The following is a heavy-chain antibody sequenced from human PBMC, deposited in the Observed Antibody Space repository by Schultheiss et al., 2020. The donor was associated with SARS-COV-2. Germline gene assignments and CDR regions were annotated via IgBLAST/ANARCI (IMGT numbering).Heavy chain of an antibody. Sequence: SQTLSLTCTVSGGSISSYYWSWIRQPPGKGLEWIGEINHSGSTNYNPSLKSRVTISVDTAKNQFSLKLSSVTAADTAVYYCARDGPGSDYWGQGTLVTVSS. CDR2: INHSGST. V-gene: IGHV4-34*01. CDR1: GGSISSYY. CDR3: ARDGPGSDY. D-gene: IGHD2-2*01. J-gene: IGHJ4*02.